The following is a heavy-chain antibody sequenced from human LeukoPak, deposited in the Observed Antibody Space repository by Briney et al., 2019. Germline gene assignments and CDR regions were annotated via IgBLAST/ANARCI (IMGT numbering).Heavy chain of an antibody. J-gene: IGHJ5*02. D-gene: IGHD5-12*01. CDR3: ARDYSRGYAWFDP. CDR2: IYYSGST. Sequence: SETLSLTCTVSGGSVSSGSYYWSWIRQPPGKGLEWIGYIYYSGSTNYNPSLKSRVTISVDTSKNQFSLKLSSVTAADTAVYFCARDYSRGYAWFDPWGQGILVTVSS. CDR1: GGSVSSGSYY. V-gene: IGHV4-61*01.